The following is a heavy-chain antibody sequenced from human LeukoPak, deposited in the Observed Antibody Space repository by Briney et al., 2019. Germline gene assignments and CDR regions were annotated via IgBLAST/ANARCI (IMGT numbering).Heavy chain of an antibody. V-gene: IGHV4-59*01. CDR1: RRSISSDY. CDR2: ISYSGNT. J-gene: IGHJ4*02. Sequence: SETLSLTCTVSRRSISSDYWSSIRQPPGNGLEWIGYISYSGNTNYSPSLKSRVTISVDTSKNQFSLKLSSVTAADTAVYYCARGRNSGYDYDYWGQGTLVTVSS. D-gene: IGHD5-12*01. CDR3: ARGRNSGYDYDY.